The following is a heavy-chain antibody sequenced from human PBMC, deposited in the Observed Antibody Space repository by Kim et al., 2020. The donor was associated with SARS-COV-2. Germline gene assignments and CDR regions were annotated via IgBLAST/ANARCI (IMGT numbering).Heavy chain of an antibody. D-gene: IGHD4-17*01. Sequence: LKSRVTISVDTSKNQFSLKLSSVTAADKAVYYCARGTTVTTFYYYYYGMDVWGQGTTVTVSS. CDR3: ARGTTVTTFYYYYYGMDV. V-gene: IGHV4-34*01. J-gene: IGHJ6*02.